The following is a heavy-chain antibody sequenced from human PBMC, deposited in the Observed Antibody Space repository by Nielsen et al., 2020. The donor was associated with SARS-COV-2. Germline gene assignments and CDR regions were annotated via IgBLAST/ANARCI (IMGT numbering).Heavy chain of an antibody. J-gene: IGHJ4*02. Sequence: SETLSLTCTVSGGSISTYPFYWGWIRQPPGKGLEWIGSFYYTGITYSNPSLKRRVSMSVDTPNNQFSLRLSSVTAADTAVYYCARLNRRILEPLALASLRFDSWGPGRLVTVSS. CDR3: ARLNRRILEPLALASLRFDS. V-gene: IGHV4-39*01. CDR1: GGSISTYPFY. D-gene: IGHD3-3*02. CDR2: FYYTGIT.